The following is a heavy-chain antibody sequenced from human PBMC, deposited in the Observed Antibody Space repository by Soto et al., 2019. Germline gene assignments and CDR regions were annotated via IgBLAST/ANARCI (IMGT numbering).Heavy chain of an antibody. Sequence: QLQLQGSGPGLVKPSETLSLTCTVSGGSISTTTYYWGWVRQPPGKGLEWIGNIYYTGRTYCNPSLKSRVTISVDTSNNQFSLRLNSVTAADTAVYYCATHRRYSSGWYYYGMDVWGQGTTVTVSS. CDR3: ATHRRYSSGWYYYGMDV. D-gene: IGHD6-25*01. CDR2: IYYTGRT. V-gene: IGHV4-39*01. CDR1: GGSISTTTYY. J-gene: IGHJ6*02.